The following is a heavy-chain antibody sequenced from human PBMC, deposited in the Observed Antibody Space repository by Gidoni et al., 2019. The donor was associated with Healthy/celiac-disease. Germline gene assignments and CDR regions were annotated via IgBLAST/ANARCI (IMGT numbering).Heavy chain of an antibody. V-gene: IGHV3-23*01. Sequence: EVQLLESGGGLVQPGGSLRLSCSASGSPFSSYAMSWVRQAPGKGLEGGAAISGSGGSTYYADSVKGRFTISRDNSKNTLYLQMNSLRAEDTAVYYCAKSDLKRPYDAFDIWGQGTMVTVSS. CDR3: AKSDLKRPYDAFDI. J-gene: IGHJ3*02. CDR1: GSPFSSYA. CDR2: ISGSGGST.